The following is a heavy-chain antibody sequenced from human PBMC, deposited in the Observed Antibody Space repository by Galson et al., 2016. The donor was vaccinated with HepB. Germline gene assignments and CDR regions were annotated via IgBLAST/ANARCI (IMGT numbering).Heavy chain of an antibody. CDR3: AKDFRSLSSCGGDCLNY. Sequence: SLRLSCAASGFTFSTYAMSWVRQAPGKGLEWVSTIIAGGDSTFYADSVKGRFTISRDNSKNTLYLQMSSLRAEDTALYYCAKDFRSLSSCGGDCLNYWGHGTLVTVSS. CDR2: IIAGGDST. J-gene: IGHJ4*03. CDR1: GFTFSTYA. V-gene: IGHV3-23*01. D-gene: IGHD2-21*02.